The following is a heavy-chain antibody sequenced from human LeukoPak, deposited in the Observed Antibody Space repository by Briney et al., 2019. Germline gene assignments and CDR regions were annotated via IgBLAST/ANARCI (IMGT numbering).Heavy chain of an antibody. CDR1: GGSISSYH. CDR3: ARDRVGAMDFDY. CDR2: IYSSGST. V-gene: IGHV4-4*07. Sequence: WETLSLTCSVSGGSISSYHWSWIRQPAGKGLEWIGRIYSSGSTNYNPSLKSRVTISGDKSKNQLSLKLSSVTAADTAVYYCARDRVGAMDFDYWGQGTLVTVSS. D-gene: IGHD1-26*01. J-gene: IGHJ4*02.